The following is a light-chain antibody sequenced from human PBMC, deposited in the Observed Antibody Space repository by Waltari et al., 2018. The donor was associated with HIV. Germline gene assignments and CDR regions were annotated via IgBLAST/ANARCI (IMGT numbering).Light chain of an antibody. J-gene: IGLJ2*01. CDR2: IYN. V-gene: IGLV1-44*01. CDR1: RSNIGSNT. CDR3: STWDDSLKGVL. Sequence: QSVLTQPPSASGPPGQTVTISCSGGRSNIGSNTVHWYQHLPRPAPKPLIYIYNQQPSRCPDRFLGSKAGTSASLGISGLQSEDEADYYCSTWDDSLKGVLFGGGTKLTVL.